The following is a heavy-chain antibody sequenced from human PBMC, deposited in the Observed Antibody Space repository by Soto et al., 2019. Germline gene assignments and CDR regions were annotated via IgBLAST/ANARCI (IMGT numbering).Heavy chain of an antibody. D-gene: IGHD6-19*01. V-gene: IGHV4-39*01. J-gene: IGHJ4*01. CDR3: SKHGFSTSGWPGLYYLDY. CDR1: GGSISSTSSY. CDR2: IYYSGST. Sequence: SETLSLTCTVSGGSISSTSSYWGWIRPPPGKGMEWIGSIYYSGSTYYSPSLKSRVTISVDTSKNQFSLKLSSVTAADTTVYNYSKHGFSTSGWPGLYYLDYLGQGTLVTVSS.